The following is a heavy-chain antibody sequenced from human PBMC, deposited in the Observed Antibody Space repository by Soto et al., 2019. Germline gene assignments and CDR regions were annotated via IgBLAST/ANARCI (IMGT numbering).Heavy chain of an antibody. CDR2: IYYGGST. Sequence: SETLSLTCTVSGGSISSSSYYWGWIRQPPGKGLEVVGSIYYGGSTYYNPSLKSRVTISVDTSKNQFSLKQSSVTAADTAVYYCARHESGWLQAQEFDYWGQGTLVTVSS. D-gene: IGHD5-12*01. CDR1: GGSISSSSYY. V-gene: IGHV4-39*01. CDR3: ARHESGWLQAQEFDY. J-gene: IGHJ4*02.